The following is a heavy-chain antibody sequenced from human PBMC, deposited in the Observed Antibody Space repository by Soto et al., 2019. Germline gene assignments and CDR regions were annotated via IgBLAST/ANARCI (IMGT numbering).Heavy chain of an antibody. Sequence: QVQLVQSGAEVKKPGASVKVSCKASGYVFTGYGISWVRQAPGQGLEWMAWISAYNGNTKYAQKFQGRVTMTTDASTSTAYLELSSLISDDTAVYYCASPSGDYGDYGLSLAYWGQGTLVTVSS. J-gene: IGHJ4*02. V-gene: IGHV1-18*01. CDR3: ASPSGDYGDYGLSLAY. D-gene: IGHD4-17*01. CDR2: ISAYNGNT. CDR1: GYVFTGYG.